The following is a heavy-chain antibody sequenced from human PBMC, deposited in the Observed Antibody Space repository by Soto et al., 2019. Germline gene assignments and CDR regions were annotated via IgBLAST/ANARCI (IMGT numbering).Heavy chain of an antibody. CDR2: IKQDGSEK. CDR1: GFTFSSYW. V-gene: IGHV3-7*01. CDR3: ASELYYDFWSGLKGFGDYYYMDV. J-gene: IGHJ6*03. Sequence: GGSLRLSCAASGFTFSSYWMSWVRQAPGKGLEWVANIKQDGSEKYYVDSVKGRFTISRDNAKNSLYLQMNSLRAEDTAVYYCASELYYDFWSGLKGFGDYYYMDVWGKGTTVTVSS. D-gene: IGHD3-3*01.